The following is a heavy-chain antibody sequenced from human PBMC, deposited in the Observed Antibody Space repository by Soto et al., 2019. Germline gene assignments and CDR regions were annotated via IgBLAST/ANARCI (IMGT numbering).Heavy chain of an antibody. V-gene: IGHV1-58*02. CDR2: IVVGSGNT. CDR3: AADVLLYRAFDI. CDR1: GFTFTSSA. Sequence: ASVKVSCKASGFTFTSSAMQWVRQARGQRLEWIGWIVVGSGNTNYAQKFQERVPITRDMSTSTAYMELSSLRSEDTAVYYGAADVLLYRAFDIWGQGTMVTVSS. D-gene: IGHD2-15*01. J-gene: IGHJ3*02.